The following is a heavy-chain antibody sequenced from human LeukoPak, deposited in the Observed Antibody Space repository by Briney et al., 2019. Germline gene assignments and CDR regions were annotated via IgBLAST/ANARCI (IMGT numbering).Heavy chain of an antibody. D-gene: IGHD7-27*01. CDR1: GFTFSSYT. CDR3: AKDGGLWVSAHWGDS. Sequence: GGSLRLSCAASGFTFSSYTMSWVRQAPGKGPEWVSTITTSDGNTYYADSVKGRFTVSRDNSKNTLFLQMNSLRAEDTAVYYCAKDGGLWVSAHWGDSWGRGTLVTVSS. J-gene: IGHJ4*02. V-gene: IGHV3-23*01. CDR2: ITTSDGNT.